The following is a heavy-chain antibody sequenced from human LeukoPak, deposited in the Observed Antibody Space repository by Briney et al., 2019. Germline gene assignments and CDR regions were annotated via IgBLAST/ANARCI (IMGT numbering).Heavy chain of an antibody. CDR2: ISSSSSYI. CDR1: GFTFSSYS. Sequence: GGSLRLSCAASGFTFSSYSMNWFRQAPRKGLEWVSSISSSSSYIYYADSVKGRFTISRDNAKNSLYLQMNSLGAEDTAVYYCARENLMTTVVTWFDPWGQGTLVTVSS. D-gene: IGHD4-23*01. J-gene: IGHJ5*02. CDR3: ARENLMTTVVTWFDP. V-gene: IGHV3-21*01.